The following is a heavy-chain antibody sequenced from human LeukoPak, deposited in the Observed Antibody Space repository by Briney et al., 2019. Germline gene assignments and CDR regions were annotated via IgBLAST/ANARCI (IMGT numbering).Heavy chain of an antibody. J-gene: IGHJ4*02. D-gene: IGHD3-10*01. Sequence: PSETLSLTCTVSGGSVSSSSYYWGWIRQPPGKGLEWIGSIYYSGSTNYNPSLKSRVTISVDTSKNQFSLKLSSVTAADTAVYYCARAKRTMVRGVIIDNYFDYWGQGTLVTVSS. CDR1: GGSVSSSSYY. V-gene: IGHV4-39*07. CDR2: IYYSGST. CDR3: ARAKRTMVRGVIIDNYFDY.